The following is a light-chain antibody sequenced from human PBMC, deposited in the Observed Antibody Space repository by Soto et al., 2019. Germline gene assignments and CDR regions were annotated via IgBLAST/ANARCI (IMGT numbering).Light chain of an antibody. J-gene: IGKJ4*01. Sequence: EIAMTQSPATLSVSPGERATLSCRASQSVRSSIAWYQHKPGQAPRLLIYGASTRATGIPARFSGSGSGTEFTLTISSLQSEDFAVYYCQQYNNWLTFGGGTKVDIK. CDR1: QSVRSS. CDR2: GAS. V-gene: IGKV3-15*01. CDR3: QQYNNWLT.